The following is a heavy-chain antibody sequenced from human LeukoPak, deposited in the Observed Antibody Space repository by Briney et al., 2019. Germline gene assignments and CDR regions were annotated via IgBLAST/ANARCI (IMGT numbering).Heavy chain of an antibody. V-gene: IGHV1-2*02. Sequence: ASVKVSCKASGYTFTGYYMHWVRQAPGQGLEWMGWINPNSGGTNYAQKFQGRVTMTRDTSISTAYMELSRLRSDDTAVYYCARAALLRFLEWLTSIDAFDIWGQGTMVTVSS. D-gene: IGHD3-3*01. CDR2: INPNSGGT. J-gene: IGHJ3*02. CDR3: ARAALLRFLEWLTSIDAFDI. CDR1: GYTFTGYY.